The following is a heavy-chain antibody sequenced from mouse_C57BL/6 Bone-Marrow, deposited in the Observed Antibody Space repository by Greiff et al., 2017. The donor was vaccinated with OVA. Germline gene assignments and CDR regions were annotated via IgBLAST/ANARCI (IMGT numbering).Heavy chain of an antibody. CDR1: GYTFTDYY. Sequence: VQLQQSGPELVKPGASVKISCKASGYTFTDYYMNWVKQSHGKSLEWIGDINPNTGGTSYNQKFKGKATLTVDKSSSTAYMELRSLTSEDSAVYYCARGEGIYYGNYEAMDYWGQGTSVTVSS. D-gene: IGHD2-1*01. CDR2: INPNTGGT. CDR3: ARGEGIYYGNYEAMDY. J-gene: IGHJ4*01. V-gene: IGHV1-26*01.